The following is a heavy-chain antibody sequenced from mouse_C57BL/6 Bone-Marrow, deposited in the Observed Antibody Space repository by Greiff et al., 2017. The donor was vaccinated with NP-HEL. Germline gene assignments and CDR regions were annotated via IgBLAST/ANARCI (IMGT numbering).Heavy chain of an antibody. D-gene: IGHD4-1*02. V-gene: IGHV1-52*01. CDR1: GYTFTSYW. Sequence: QVHVKQSGAELVRPGSSVKLSCKASGYTFTSYWMHWVKQRPIQGLEWIGNIDPSDSETHYNQKFKDKATLTVDKSSSTAYMRLSSLTSEDSAVYYCAAAQLGRLGYFDVWGTGTTVTVSS. CDR2: IDPSDSET. CDR3: AAAQLGRLGYFDV. J-gene: IGHJ1*03.